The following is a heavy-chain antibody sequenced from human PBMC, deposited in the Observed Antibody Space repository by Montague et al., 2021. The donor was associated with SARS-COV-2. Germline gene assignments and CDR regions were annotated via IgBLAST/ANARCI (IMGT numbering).Heavy chain of an antibody. D-gene: IGHD6-19*01. CDR3: ARVHFVSSGWYPDAFDI. Sequence: TLSLTCTVSGGSINSGGYYWSWIRQHPGKGPEWIGYIYYSGSTYYXXXLKSRLTISVDTSKNQFSLELSSVTAADTAVYYCARVHFVSSGWYPDAFDIWGQGTMVTVSS. V-gene: IGHV4-31*03. CDR1: GGSINSGGYY. J-gene: IGHJ3*02. CDR2: IYYSGST.